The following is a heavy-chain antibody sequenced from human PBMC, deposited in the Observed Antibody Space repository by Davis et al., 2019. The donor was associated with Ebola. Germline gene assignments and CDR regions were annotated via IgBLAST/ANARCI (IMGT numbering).Heavy chain of an antibody. Sequence: MPSETLSLTCAVSGGSISSSNWWSWVRPPPGKRLEWIGEIYHSGSTNYNPSLKSRVTISVDKSKNQFSLKLSSVTAADTAVYYCARDLGRRYSSSSPDNYWGQGTLVTVSS. CDR1: GGSISSSNW. CDR3: ARDLGRRYSSSSPDNY. D-gene: IGHD6-6*01. CDR2: IYHSGST. J-gene: IGHJ4*02. V-gene: IGHV4-4*02.